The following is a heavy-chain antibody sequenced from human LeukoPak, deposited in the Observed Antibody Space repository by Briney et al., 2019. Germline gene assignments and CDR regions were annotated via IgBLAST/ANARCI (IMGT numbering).Heavy chain of an antibody. Sequence: GESLKISCKASGYSFANYWIAWVRQMPGRGLECMGIVYPGDSDTRNSLSFQGHVTISADKSTSTAYLQWSSLQVSDTAIYYCARLMSTSSSGFDYWGQGALVTVSS. CDR3: ARLMSTSSSGFDY. J-gene: IGHJ4*02. D-gene: IGHD2-2*01. CDR2: VYPGDSDT. V-gene: IGHV5-51*03. CDR1: GYSFANYW.